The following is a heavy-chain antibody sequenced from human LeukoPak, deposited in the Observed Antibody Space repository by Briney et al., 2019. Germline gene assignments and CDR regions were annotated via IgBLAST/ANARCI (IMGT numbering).Heavy chain of an antibody. D-gene: IGHD6-19*01. CDR3: AKESSSGWPIGAFDI. V-gene: IGHV3-23*01. CDR2: ISGSGGGT. CDR1: GFTFSSYA. Sequence: GGSLRLSCAASGFTFSSYAMSWVRQAPGKGLEWVSGISGSGGGTYYVDSVKGRFTISRDNSKDTLNLQMNSLRAEDTAVYHCAKESSSGWPIGAFDIWGQGTMVTVSS. J-gene: IGHJ3*02.